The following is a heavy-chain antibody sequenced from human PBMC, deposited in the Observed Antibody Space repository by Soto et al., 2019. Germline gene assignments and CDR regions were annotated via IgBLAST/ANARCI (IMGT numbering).Heavy chain of an antibody. J-gene: IGHJ6*02. Sequence: QVQLQESGPGLVKPSETLSLTCTVSGGSVSSDSNYWIWIRQPPGKGLEWIAYMYYSGSTEYNPSLKSRVTISVDTSKNQFSLKLNSVTAADTAVYYCARVASGGYYQFGMDVWGQGTTVTVSS. D-gene: IGHD2-15*01. CDR1: GGSVSSDSNY. CDR3: ARVASGGYYQFGMDV. V-gene: IGHV4-61*01. CDR2: MYYSGST.